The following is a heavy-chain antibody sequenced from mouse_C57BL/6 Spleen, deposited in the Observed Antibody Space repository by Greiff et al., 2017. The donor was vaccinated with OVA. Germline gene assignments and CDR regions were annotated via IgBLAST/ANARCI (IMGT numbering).Heavy chain of an antibody. D-gene: IGHD1-3*01. CDR1: GYTFTSYW. J-gene: IGHJ2*01. V-gene: IGHV1-55*01. Sequence: VQLQQPGAELVKPGASVTMSCKASGYTFTSYWIPWVKQRPGQGLEWIGDIYPGSGSPNYNEKFKSKATLTVDTSSSAAYRQLSSLTSEDSAVYYCARSGGSYFDYWGQGTTLTVSS. CDR2: IYPGSGSP. CDR3: ARSGGSYFDY.